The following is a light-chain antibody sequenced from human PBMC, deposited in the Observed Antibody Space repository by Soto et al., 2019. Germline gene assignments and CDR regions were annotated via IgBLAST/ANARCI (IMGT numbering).Light chain of an antibody. CDR3: QQYGYLPRT. V-gene: IGKV3-20*01. Sequence: EIVLTQSPGTLSLSPGERATLSCRASQSVSSSFLTWYQQKPGQAPRLLIYGVFSRATGIPDRFSVSGSGTDFTLTISRLEPEDSAVYFSQQYGYLPRTLGQGTQVEIK. J-gene: IGKJ1*01. CDR1: QSVSSSF. CDR2: GVF.